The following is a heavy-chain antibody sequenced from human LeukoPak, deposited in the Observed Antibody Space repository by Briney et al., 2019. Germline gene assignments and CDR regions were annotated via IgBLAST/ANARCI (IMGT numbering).Heavy chain of an antibody. CDR3: ARCVGQYQLPHYYYSYYMDV. V-gene: IGHV3-11*04. J-gene: IGHJ6*03. D-gene: IGHD2-2*01. CDR1: GFTFSDYY. Sequence: PGGSLRLSCAASGFTFSDYYMSWIRQAPGKGLEWVSYISSSGSTIYYADSVKGRFTISRDNAKNSLYLQMNSLRAEDTAVYYCARCVGQYQLPHYYYSYYMDVWGKGTTVTISS. CDR2: ISSSGSTI.